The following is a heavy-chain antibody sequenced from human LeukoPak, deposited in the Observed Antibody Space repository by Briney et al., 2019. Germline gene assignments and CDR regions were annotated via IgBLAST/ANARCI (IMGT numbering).Heavy chain of an antibody. D-gene: IGHD6-13*01. CDR1: GYTFTGYY. CDR2: INSNSGST. Sequence: GASVKVSCKASGYTFTGYYMHWVRQAPGQGLEWMGWINSNSGSTNYAQKFQGRVTMTRDTSISTAYMELTRLISDDTVVYYCAREGIAAPETNWFDPWGQGTLVTVSS. J-gene: IGHJ5*02. CDR3: AREGIAAPETNWFDP. V-gene: IGHV1-2*02.